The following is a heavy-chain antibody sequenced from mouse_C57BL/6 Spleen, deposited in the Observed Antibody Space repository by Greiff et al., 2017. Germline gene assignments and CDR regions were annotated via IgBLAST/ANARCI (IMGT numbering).Heavy chain of an antibody. V-gene: IGHV1-26*01. CDR1: GYTFTDYY. J-gene: IGHJ2*01. Sequence: EVQLQQSGPELVKPGASVKISCKASGYTFTDYYMNWVKQSHGKSLEWIGDINPNNGGTSYNQKFKGKATLTVEKSASTAYMELRSLTSEDSAVYYCAREDDGPFDYWGQGTTLTVSS. D-gene: IGHD2-3*01. CDR3: AREDDGPFDY. CDR2: INPNNGGT.